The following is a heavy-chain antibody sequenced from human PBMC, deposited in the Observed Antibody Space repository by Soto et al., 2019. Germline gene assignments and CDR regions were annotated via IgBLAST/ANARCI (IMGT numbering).Heavy chain of an antibody. V-gene: IGHV3-48*04. Sequence: GGPLGVSGGASGFTLSSYRLNWVRQAPGKGLEGVSYITSSGTTVYYADSVKGRFTVSRDNAKNSLYLQMNSLSVEDTAVYYCARLVERQCLNQRGQGTLVTGSS. J-gene: IGHJ4*02. CDR1: GFTLSSYR. D-gene: IGHD2-15*01. CDR3: ARLVERQCLNQ. CDR2: ITSSGTTV.